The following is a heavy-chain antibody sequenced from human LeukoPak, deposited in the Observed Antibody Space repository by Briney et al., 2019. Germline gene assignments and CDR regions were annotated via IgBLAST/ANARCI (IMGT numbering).Heavy chain of an antibody. J-gene: IGHJ2*01. V-gene: IGHV1-18*01. CDR3: ARDRSYFKAWYFDL. CDR2: IGAYNGNT. D-gene: IGHD2/OR15-2a*01. Sequence: ASVKVSCKASGYTFTSYGISWVRQAPGQGLEWMGWIGAYNGNTNYAQKLQGRVTMTTDTSTSTAYTELRSLRSDDAAVYYCARDRSYFKAWYFDLWGRGTLVTVSS. CDR1: GYTFTSYG.